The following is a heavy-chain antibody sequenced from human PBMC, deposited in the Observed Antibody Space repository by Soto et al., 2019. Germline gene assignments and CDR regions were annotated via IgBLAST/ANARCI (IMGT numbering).Heavy chain of an antibody. D-gene: IGHD3-3*01. Sequence: ASVKVSCKASGGTFSSYAISWVRQAPGQGLEWMGGIIPIFGTANYAQKFQGRVTITADESTSTAYMELSSLRSEDTAVYYCARGSITIFGGSSTPSYYYGMDVWGQGTTVTVS. V-gene: IGHV1-69*13. J-gene: IGHJ6*02. CDR2: IIPIFGTA. CDR3: ARGSITIFGGSSTPSYYYGMDV. CDR1: GGTFSSYA.